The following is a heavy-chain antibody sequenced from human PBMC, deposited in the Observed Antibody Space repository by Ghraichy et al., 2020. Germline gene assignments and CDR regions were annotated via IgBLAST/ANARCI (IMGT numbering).Heavy chain of an antibody. J-gene: IGHJ3*02. V-gene: IGHV3-7*01. CDR1: GFSFSDYW. CDR3: ARDSNYFDGSVYYDTFDM. CDR2: IRKDDTAK. D-gene: IGHD3-22*01. Sequence: GSLRLSCAASGFSFSDYWMTWVRQAPGKGLEWVANIRKDDTAKYYVDSVKGRFTISRDNPKNTLFPQMNSLRVEDTAVYYCARDSNYFDGSVYYDTFDMWGQGTMVTVSS.